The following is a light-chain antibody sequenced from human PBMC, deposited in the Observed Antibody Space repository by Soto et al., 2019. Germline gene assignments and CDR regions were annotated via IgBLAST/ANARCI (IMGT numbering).Light chain of an antibody. CDR1: QSISSW. J-gene: IGKJ2*01. CDR3: QQYNGYSSYT. Sequence: DIQMTQSPSTRSASVGDRVTITCRASQSISSWLAWYQQKPGKAPKLLIYDASTLQSGVPSRFSGSGSGTEFTLTISSLQPDDFATYYCQQYNGYSSYTFGQGTKVDIK. CDR2: DAS. V-gene: IGKV1-5*01.